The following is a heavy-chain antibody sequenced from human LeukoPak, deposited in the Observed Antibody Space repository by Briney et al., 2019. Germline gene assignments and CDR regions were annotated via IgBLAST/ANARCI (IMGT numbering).Heavy chain of an antibody. CDR3: ARRSDSGSYYGPYFDY. CDR1: GDTFSSYA. CDR2: IIPIFGTA. D-gene: IGHD1-26*01. Sequence: ASVKLSCKASGDTFSSYAISWVRHAPGQGLEWMGGIIPIFGTANYAQKFQGRVTITADESTSTAYMELSSLRSEDTAVYYCARRSDSGSYYGPYFDYWGQGTLVTVSS. J-gene: IGHJ4*02. V-gene: IGHV1-69*13.